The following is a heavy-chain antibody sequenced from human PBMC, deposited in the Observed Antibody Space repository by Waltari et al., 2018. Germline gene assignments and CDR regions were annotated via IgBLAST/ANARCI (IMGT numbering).Heavy chain of an antibody. V-gene: IGHV4-34*01. J-gene: IGHJ5*02. CDR1: GGSFSGYY. CDR3: ARGAPIVVVPAAISSVFDP. Sequence: QVQLQQWGAGLLKPSETLSLTCAVYGGSFSGYYWSWIRQPPGKGLEWIGEINHSGSTIYNPSLKSRVTISVDTSKNQFSLKLSSVTAADTAVYYCARGAPIVVVPAAISSVFDPWGQGTLVTVSS. D-gene: IGHD2-2*02. CDR2: INHSGST.